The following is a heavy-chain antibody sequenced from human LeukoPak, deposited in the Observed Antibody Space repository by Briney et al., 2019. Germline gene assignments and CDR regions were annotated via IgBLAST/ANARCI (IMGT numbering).Heavy chain of an antibody. CDR3: ARDEIWGYRYYYDRSGYYTLDY. CDR1: GFTFSSYG. Sequence: GGSLRLSCAASGFTFSSYGMHWVRQAPGKGLEWVAVIWYDGSNKYYADSVKGRFTISRDNSKNTLYLQMNSLRAEDTAVYYCARDEIWGYRYYYDRSGYYTLDYWGQGTLVTVSS. D-gene: IGHD3-22*01. CDR2: IWYDGSNK. V-gene: IGHV3-33*01. J-gene: IGHJ4*02.